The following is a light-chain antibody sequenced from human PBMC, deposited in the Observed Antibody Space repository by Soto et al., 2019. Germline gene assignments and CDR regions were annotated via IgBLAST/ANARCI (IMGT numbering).Light chain of an antibody. V-gene: IGLV2-14*01. CDR2: EVS. CDR3: SSYTSSSTSWV. J-gene: IGLJ3*02. Sequence: QAASVSGSPGQSITISCTGTSSDVGGYNYVSWYQQHPGKAPKLMIYEVSNRPSGVSNRFSGSKSGNTASLTISGLQAEDEADYYCSSYTSSSTSWVFGGGTKLTVL. CDR1: SSDVGGYNY.